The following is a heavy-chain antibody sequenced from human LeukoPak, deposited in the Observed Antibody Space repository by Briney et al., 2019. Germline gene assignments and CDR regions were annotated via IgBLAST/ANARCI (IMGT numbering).Heavy chain of an antibody. CDR3: TRAGYYYDSSGPPHYFDY. Sequence: GGSLRLSCTASGFTFGDYAMSWFRQAPGKGLEWVGFIRSKAYGGTTEYAASEKGRFTISRDDSKSIAYLQMNSLKTEDTAVYYCTRAGYYYDSSGPPHYFDYWGQGTLVTVPS. CDR1: GFTFGDYA. V-gene: IGHV3-49*03. J-gene: IGHJ4*02. D-gene: IGHD3-22*01. CDR2: IRSKAYGGTT.